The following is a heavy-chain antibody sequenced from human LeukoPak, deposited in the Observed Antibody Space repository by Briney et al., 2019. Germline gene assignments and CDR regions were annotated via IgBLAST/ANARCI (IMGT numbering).Heavy chain of an antibody. CDR3: ARGGHWFDP. V-gene: IGHV3-7*01. CDR2: INEHGSEA. Sequence: GGSLRLSCAASGFTISGHRMTWVRRALGKGLEWVANINEHGSEANYDDSVRGRFIISRDNAENALYLEMNSLRAEDTAVYYCARGGHWFDPWGQGTLVTVAS. J-gene: IGHJ5*02. CDR1: GFTISGHR.